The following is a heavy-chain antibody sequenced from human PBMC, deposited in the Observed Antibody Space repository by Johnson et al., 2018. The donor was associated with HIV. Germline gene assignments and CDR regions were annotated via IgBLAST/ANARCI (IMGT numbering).Heavy chain of an antibody. D-gene: IGHD3-16*02. CDR1: GFTFGDYA. Sequence: VQLVESGGGLVQPGRSLRLSCTASGFTFGDYAMSWVRQAPGKGLEWVGFIRSKAYGGTTEYAASVKGRFTISRDDSKSIAYLQINSLKTEDTAGYYCSTDRSIRFGGVIVSAFDIWGQGTKVTVSS. CDR3: STDRSIRFGGVIVSAFDI. CDR2: IRSKAYGGTT. V-gene: IGHV3-49*04. J-gene: IGHJ3*02.